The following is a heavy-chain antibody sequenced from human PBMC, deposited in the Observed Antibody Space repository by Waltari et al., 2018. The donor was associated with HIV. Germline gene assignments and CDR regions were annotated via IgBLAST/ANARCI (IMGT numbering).Heavy chain of an antibody. CDR3: ARGLWGVRGVLDH. CDR1: GFTFNSYS. V-gene: IGHV3-7*04. CDR2: IKDDGSEM. D-gene: IGHD3-10*01. Sequence: EVQLVESGGGLVQPGGSLRLSCAASGFTFNSYSMSWVRQVPGKGREGVAEIKDDGSEMFYVGSVQGRFRISKDNVKNSLYLQMNALRVDDTALYYCARGLWGVRGVLDHWGQGTLVTVSS. J-gene: IGHJ5*02.